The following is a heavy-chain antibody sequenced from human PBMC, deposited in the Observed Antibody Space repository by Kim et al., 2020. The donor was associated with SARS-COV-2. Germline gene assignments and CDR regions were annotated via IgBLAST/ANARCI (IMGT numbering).Heavy chain of an antibody. CDR2: IYYSGST. V-gene: IGHV4-39*01. CDR3: AVPPSGWYADDAFDI. Sequence: SETLSLTCTVSGGSISSSSYYWGWIRQPPGKGLEWIGSIYYSGSTYYNPSLKSRVTISVDTSKNQFSLKLSSVTAADTAVYYCAVPPSGWYADDAFDIWGQGTMVTVSS. J-gene: IGHJ3*02. CDR1: GGSISSSSYY. D-gene: IGHD6-19*01.